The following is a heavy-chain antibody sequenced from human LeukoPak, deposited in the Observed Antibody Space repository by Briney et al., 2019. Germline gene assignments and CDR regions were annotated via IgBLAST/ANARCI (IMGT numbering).Heavy chain of an antibody. J-gene: IGHJ3*02. CDR2: IYTSGST. V-gene: IGHV4-4*07. Sequence: SETLSLTCTVSGGSISSYYWSWIRQPAGKGLEWIGRIYTSGSTHYNPSLKSRVTISLDTSRNQFSLKLTSVTAADTAVYYCAKSNGYGLVDIWGQGTMVTVSS. D-gene: IGHD3-10*01. CDR3: AKSNGYGLVDI. CDR1: GGSISSYY.